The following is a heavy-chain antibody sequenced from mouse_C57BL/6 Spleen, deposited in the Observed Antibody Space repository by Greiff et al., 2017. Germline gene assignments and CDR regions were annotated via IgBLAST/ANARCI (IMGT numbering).Heavy chain of an antibody. CDR1: GFTFTDYY. D-gene: IGHD2-14*01. J-gene: IGHJ2*01. Sequence: EVKLVESGGGLVQPGGSLSLSCAASGFTFTDYYMSWVRQPPGKALEWLGFIRNKANGYTTEYSASVKGRFTISRDNSQSILYLQMNALRAEDSATYYCARDEVRSYYFDYWGQGTTLTVSS. CDR2: IRNKANGYTT. V-gene: IGHV7-3*01. CDR3: ARDEVRSYYFDY.